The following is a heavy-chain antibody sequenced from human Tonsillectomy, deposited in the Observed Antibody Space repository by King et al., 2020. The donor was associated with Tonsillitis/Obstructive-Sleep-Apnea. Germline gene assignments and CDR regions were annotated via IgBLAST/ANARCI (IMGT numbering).Heavy chain of an antibody. Sequence: VQLVESGGGLVQPGGSLRLSCAASGFTFSSYWIHWVRHAPGKGLVWVSRINGDGSATSYADSVKGRFTISRDTAENTVYLQMNSLRAEDTAVYYCTRDAGSVTTDYGGQGTLVTVFS. CDR3: TRDAGSVTTDY. J-gene: IGHJ4*02. D-gene: IGHD4-11*01. CDR1: GFTFSSYW. CDR2: INGDGSAT. V-gene: IGHV3-74*01.